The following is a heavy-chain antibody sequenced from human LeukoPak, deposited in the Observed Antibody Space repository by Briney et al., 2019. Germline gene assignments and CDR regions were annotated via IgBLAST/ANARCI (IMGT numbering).Heavy chain of an antibody. J-gene: IGHJ2*01. CDR1: VFAFSRYW. CDR2: IKSDGITT. CDR3: ARGVWHYDL. V-gene: IGHV3-74*01. Sequence: GGSLRLSCAASVFAFSRYWMHWVRRAPGEGLVWVSRIKSDGITTTYADSGKGRFTISRDNAKNTLYLQMNSLRVDDTAVYYCARGVWHYDLWGRGTLVTVSS.